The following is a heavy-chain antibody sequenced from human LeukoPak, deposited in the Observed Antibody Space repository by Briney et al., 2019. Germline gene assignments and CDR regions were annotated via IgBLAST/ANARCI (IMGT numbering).Heavy chain of an antibody. CDR2: ISSSSSYI. CDR1: GFTFSSYS. Sequence: GGSLRLSCAASGFTFSSYSMNWVRQAPGQGLEWVSSISSSSSYIYYADSVKGRFTISRDNAKNSLYLQMNSLRAEDTAVYYCARDFPRRGRIVVVPAAYYYYYGMDVWGQGTTVTVSS. J-gene: IGHJ6*02. V-gene: IGHV3-21*01. D-gene: IGHD2-2*01. CDR3: ARDFPRRGRIVVVPAAYYYYYGMDV.